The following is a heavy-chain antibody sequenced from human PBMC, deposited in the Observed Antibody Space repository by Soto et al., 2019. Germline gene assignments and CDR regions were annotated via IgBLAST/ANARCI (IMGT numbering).Heavy chain of an antibody. CDR3: ARQAIFGVIIIAFDI. CDR2: IDPSDSYT. Sequence: ESLKISCKGSGYSFSSYWITWVRQMPGKGLEWMGRIDPSDSYTNYSPSFQGHVTISADKSISTAYLQWSSLKASDTAMYYCARQAIFGVIIIAFDIWGQGTMVTVSS. V-gene: IGHV5-10-1*01. J-gene: IGHJ3*02. CDR1: GYSFSSYW. D-gene: IGHD3-3*01.